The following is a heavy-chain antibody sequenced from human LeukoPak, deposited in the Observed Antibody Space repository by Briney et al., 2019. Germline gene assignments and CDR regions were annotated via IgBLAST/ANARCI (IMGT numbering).Heavy chain of an antibody. D-gene: IGHD2-15*01. Sequence: GGSLRLSCAASGFTFSSYSMNWVRQAPGKGLEWVSSISSSSSYIYYADSVKGRFTISRDNAKNSLYLQMNSLRAEDTAVYYCAREVGGGSSWYYYGMDVRGQGTTVTVSS. CDR2: ISSSSSYI. V-gene: IGHV3-21*01. CDR1: GFTFSSYS. CDR3: AREVGGGSSWYYYGMDV. J-gene: IGHJ6*02.